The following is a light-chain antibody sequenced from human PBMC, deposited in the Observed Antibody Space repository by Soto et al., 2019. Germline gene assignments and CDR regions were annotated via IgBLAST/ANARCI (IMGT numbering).Light chain of an antibody. CDR3: PQYGSSPWT. CDR1: QSISSSY. J-gene: IGKJ1*01. Sequence: EIVLTQSPGTLSLSPGERATLSCRASQSISSSYLACDQQKPGQAPRLLIYGASSRATGIPDRFSGSGSGTDFTLTISRLEPEDLAVYYCPQYGSSPWTFGQGTKVEIK. V-gene: IGKV3-20*01. CDR2: GAS.